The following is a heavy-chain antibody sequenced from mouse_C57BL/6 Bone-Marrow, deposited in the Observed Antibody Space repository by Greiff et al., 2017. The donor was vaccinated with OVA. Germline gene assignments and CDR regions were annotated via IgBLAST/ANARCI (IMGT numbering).Heavy chain of an antibody. CDR2: IDPNSGRT. D-gene: IGHD2-1*01. CDR1: GYTFTSYW. CDR3: ASSIYYGNYWGYYYAMDY. V-gene: IGHV1-72*01. Sequence: QVQLQQPGAELVKPGASVKLSCKASGYTFTSYWMHWVKQRPGRGLEWIGRIDPNSGRTKYNEKFKSKATLTVDKPSSTAYMQLSSLTSEDSAVYYCASSIYYGNYWGYYYAMDYWGQGTSVTVSS. J-gene: IGHJ4*01.